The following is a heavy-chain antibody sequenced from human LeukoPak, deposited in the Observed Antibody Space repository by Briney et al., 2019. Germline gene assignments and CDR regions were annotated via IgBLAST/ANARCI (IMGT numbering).Heavy chain of an antibody. CDR1: GFTFSSYG. CDR3: AKDGDIVVVPAAMYHYYYGMDV. D-gene: IGHD2-2*01. Sequence: PGGSLRLSCAASGFTFSSYGMHWVRQAPGKGLEWVAVISYDGSNKYYADSVKGRFTISRDNSKNTLYLQMNSLRAEDTAVYCCAKDGDIVVVPAAMYHYYYGMDVWGQGTTVTVSS. J-gene: IGHJ6*02. CDR2: ISYDGSNK. V-gene: IGHV3-30*18.